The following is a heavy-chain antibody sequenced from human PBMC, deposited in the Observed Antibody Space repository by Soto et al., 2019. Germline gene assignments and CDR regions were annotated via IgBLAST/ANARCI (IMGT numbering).Heavy chain of an antibody. J-gene: IGHJ6*02. Sequence: VAVIWYDGSNKYYADSVKGRFTISRDNSKNTLYLQMNSLRAEDTAVYYCARVGYSSSPGMDVWGQGTTVTVSS. CDR3: ARVGYSSSPGMDV. V-gene: IGHV3-33*01. CDR2: IWYDGSNK. D-gene: IGHD6-6*01.